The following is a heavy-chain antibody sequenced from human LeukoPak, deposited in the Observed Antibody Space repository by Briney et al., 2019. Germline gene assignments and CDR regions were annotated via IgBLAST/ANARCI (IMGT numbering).Heavy chain of an antibody. D-gene: IGHD6-19*01. CDR2: ISGSGGST. CDR1: GFTFSSYA. J-gene: IGHJ4*02. V-gene: IGHV3-23*01. CDR3: AIDRSGWPIDY. Sequence: GGSLRLACAASGFTFSSYAMSWVRQAPGKGLEWVSGISGSGGSTYYADSVKGRFTISRDNSKNTLYLQMNSLRAEDTAVYYCAIDRSGWPIDYWGQGTLVTVSS.